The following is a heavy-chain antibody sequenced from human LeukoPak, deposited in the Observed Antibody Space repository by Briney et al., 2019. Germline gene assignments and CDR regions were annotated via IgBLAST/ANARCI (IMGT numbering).Heavy chain of an antibody. J-gene: IGHJ4*02. CDR1: GFTFSGYE. Sequence: PGGSLRLSCTASGFTFSGYEMNWVRQAPGRGLEWVSYITTSGSTMYYADSVKGRFTISRDNAKNSLYLQMNSLRGEDTAVYYCARSLRIGPLSFWGRGTLVTVSS. CDR3: ARSLRIGPLSF. CDR2: ITTSGSTM. V-gene: IGHV3-48*03. D-gene: IGHD3-3*02.